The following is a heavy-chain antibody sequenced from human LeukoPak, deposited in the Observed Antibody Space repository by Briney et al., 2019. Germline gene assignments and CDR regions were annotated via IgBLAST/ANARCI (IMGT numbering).Heavy chain of an antibody. Sequence: SETLSLTCTVSGGSVSSDSYYWSWLRQPPGKGLEWIGHIYCSGSTNYKPSLKSRVTISVDTSKNQFSLKVSSVTAADTAVYYCARMVTSTYYFDYWGQGTLVTVSS. V-gene: IGHV4-61*01. CDR1: GGSVSSDSYY. CDR2: IYCSGST. D-gene: IGHD4-23*01. CDR3: ARMVTSTYYFDY. J-gene: IGHJ4*02.